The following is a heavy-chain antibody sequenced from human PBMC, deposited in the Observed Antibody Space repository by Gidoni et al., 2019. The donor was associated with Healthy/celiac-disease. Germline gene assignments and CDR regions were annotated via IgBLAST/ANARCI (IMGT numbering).Heavy chain of an antibody. D-gene: IGHD2-8*01. V-gene: IGHV1-2*02. CDR1: GYTFTGYY. Sequence: QVQLVQSGAEVKKPGASVKVSCKASGYTFTGYYMHWVRQAPGQGLEWMGGINPNSGGTNYAQKFQGRVTMTRDTSISTAYMELSRLRSDDTAVYYCARGPLDIVLMVYAIRGDGLLDYWGQGTLVTVSS. CDR3: ARGPLDIVLMVYAIRGDGLLDY. CDR2: INPNSGGT. J-gene: IGHJ4*02.